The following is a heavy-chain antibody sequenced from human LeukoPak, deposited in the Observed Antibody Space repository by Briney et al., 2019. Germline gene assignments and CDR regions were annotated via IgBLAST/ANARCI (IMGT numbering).Heavy chain of an antibody. CDR2: ISGTGGTT. J-gene: IGHJ4*02. CDR1: VFTFSSYA. CDR3: AKDLGYCTNGICYIPGSGRSAFDY. V-gene: IGHV3-23*01. Sequence: PGGSLRLSCTASVFTFSSYAMSWVRQAPGKGLEWVSTISGTGGTTYYADSVKGRFTIPRDNSENPLYLPTRSIRDEDTSVYHCAKDLGYCTNGICYIPGSGRSAFDYWGQGTLVTVSS. D-gene: IGHD2-8*01.